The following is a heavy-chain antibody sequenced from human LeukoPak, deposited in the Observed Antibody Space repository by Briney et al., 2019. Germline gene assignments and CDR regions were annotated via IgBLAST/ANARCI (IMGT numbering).Heavy chain of an antibody. J-gene: IGHJ4*02. V-gene: IGHV4-34*01. CDR2: INHSGST. CDR1: GGSFSGYY. D-gene: IGHD5-24*01. CDR3: ARRRWLQLGGFDY. Sequence: SEALSLTCAVYGGSFSGYYWSWIRQPPGKGLEWIGEINHSGSTNYNPSLKSRVTISVDTSKNQFSLKLSSVTAADTAVYYCARRRWLQLGGFDYWGQGTLVTVSS.